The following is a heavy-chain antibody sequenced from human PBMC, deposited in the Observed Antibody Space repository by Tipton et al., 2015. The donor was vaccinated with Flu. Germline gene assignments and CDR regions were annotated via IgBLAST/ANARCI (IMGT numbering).Heavy chain of an antibody. V-gene: IGHV1-46*01. J-gene: IGHJ4*02. Sequence: QLVQSGAEVKKPGASVKVSCKASGYTFTSYYMHWVRQAPGQGLEWMGIINPSGGSTSYAQKFQGRVTMTRDTSTSTVYMELSSLRSEDTAVYYCARTDGGSFHGSGSHYFDYWGQGTLVTVSS. CDR3: ARTDGGSFHGSGSHYFDY. CDR1: GYTFTSYY. CDR2: INPSGGST. D-gene: IGHD3-10*01.